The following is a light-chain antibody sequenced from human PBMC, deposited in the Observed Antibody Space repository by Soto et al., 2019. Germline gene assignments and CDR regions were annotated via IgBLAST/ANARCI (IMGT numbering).Light chain of an antibody. CDR2: DNN. Sequence: QSVLTQPPSVSAAPGQKVTISCSGSSSNIEINSVSWYQHLPGTAPKLLIHDNNKRPSGMPGRFSASKSGTSATLGITGLQTGDEADYYCGTWDSSLSAWVFGGGTKLTVL. J-gene: IGLJ3*02. V-gene: IGLV1-51*01. CDR1: SSNIEINS. CDR3: GTWDSSLSAWV.